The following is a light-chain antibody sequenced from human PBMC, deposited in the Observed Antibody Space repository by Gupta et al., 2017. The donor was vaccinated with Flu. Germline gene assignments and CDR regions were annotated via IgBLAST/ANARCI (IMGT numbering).Light chain of an antibody. V-gene: IGLV3-25*02. CDR2: KDS. J-gene: IGLJ3*02. CDR1: ALPKQY. Sequence: SSSLTQPPSVSVSPGQTARITCSGDALPKQYAYWYQQKPGQAPVLVIYKDSERPSGIPERFSGSSSGTTGTLTISGVQAEEEADYYCQAAERSGTYNWVFGGGTKLTVL. CDR3: QAAERSGTYNWV.